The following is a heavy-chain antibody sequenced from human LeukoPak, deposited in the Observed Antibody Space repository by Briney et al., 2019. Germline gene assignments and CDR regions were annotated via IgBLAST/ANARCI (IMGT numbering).Heavy chain of an antibody. V-gene: IGHV3-7*01. CDR3: ARADLEWYLDL. CDR2: IRQDGGEI. Sequence: GGSLRLSCTGSGFMFNAYWMSWVRKAPGVGLEWVGKIRQDGGEIFYVDSVRGRFTISRDNAKNSLYLQLNSLRVEDTAIYYCARADLEWYLDLWGRGTLVTVSS. J-gene: IGHJ2*01. CDR1: GFMFNAYW.